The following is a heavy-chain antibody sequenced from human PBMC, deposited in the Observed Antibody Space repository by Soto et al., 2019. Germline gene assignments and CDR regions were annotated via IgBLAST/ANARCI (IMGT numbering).Heavy chain of an antibody. D-gene: IGHD1-1*01. V-gene: IGHV1-58*02. Sequence: SVKVSCKASGFTFTSSAMQWVRQARGQRLEWIGWIVVGSGNTNYAQKFQERVTITRDMSTSTAYMELSSLRSEDTAVYYCARDWNDVLSSPFDYWGQGTLVTVSS. J-gene: IGHJ4*02. CDR2: IVVGSGNT. CDR1: GFTFTSSA. CDR3: ARDWNDVLSSPFDY.